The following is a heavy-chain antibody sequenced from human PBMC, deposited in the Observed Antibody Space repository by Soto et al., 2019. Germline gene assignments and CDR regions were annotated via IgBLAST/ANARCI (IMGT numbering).Heavy chain of an antibody. D-gene: IGHD3-9*01. J-gene: IGHJ4*02. CDR3: ARSDYDILTGPIDY. V-gene: IGHV1-69*13. CDR2: IIPIFGTA. Sequence: GASVKVSCKASGGTFSSYAISWVRQAPGQGLEWMGGIIPIFGTANYAQKFQGRVTITADESTSTAYMELSSLRSEDTAVYYCARSDYDILTGPIDYWGQGPLVTVSS. CDR1: GGTFSSYA.